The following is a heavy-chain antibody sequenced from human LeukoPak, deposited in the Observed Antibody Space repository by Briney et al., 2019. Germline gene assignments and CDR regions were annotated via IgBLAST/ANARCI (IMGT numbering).Heavy chain of an antibody. Sequence: GGSLRLSCAASGFTFSTYAMHWVRQAPGKGLEYVSAISTNGDSTYYADSVRGRFTISRDNSKNTLFLQMGSLRADDMAVYYCARWGSTSCYDYWGQGTLVTVSS. D-gene: IGHD2-2*01. CDR3: ARWGSTSCYDY. CDR1: GFTFSTYA. J-gene: IGHJ4*02. V-gene: IGHV3-64*02. CDR2: ISTNGDST.